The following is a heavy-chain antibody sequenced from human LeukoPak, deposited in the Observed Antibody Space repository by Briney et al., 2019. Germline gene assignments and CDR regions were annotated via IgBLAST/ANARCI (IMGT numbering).Heavy chain of an antibody. CDR3: AREAAAGMDPLLY. CDR1: GFTFSSYE. CDR2: ISSSGSTI. D-gene: IGHD6-13*01. J-gene: IGHJ4*02. Sequence: TGGSLRLSCAASGFTFSSYEMNWVRQAPGKGLEWVSYISSSGSTIFYADSVQGRFTISRDNAKNSLYLQMNSLRAEDTAVYYCAREAAAGMDPLLYWGQGTLVTVSS. V-gene: IGHV3-48*03.